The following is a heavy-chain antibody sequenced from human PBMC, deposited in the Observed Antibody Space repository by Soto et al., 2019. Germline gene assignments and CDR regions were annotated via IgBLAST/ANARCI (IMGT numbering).Heavy chain of an antibody. CDR3: ARDRSMVWNTDFDY. V-gene: IGHV3-30-3*01. CDR1: GFTFSSYA. Sequence: PGGSLRLSCAASGFTFSSYAMHWVRQAPGKGLEWVAVISYDGSNKYYADSVKGRFTISRDNSKNTLYLQMNSLRAEDTAVYYCARDRSMVWNTDFDYWGQGTLVTVPQ. J-gene: IGHJ4*02. CDR2: ISYDGSNK. D-gene: IGHD3-10*01.